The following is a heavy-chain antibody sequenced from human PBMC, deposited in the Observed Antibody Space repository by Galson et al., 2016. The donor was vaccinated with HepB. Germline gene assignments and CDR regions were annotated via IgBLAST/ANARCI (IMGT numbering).Heavy chain of an antibody. CDR3: AKALTVRGILNASALGV. Sequence: SLRLSCAASGFSVSGNYMSWVRQGPGQRLESVAIMYPAGDTYYAESVKDRFTISRDRDKNMLYLHMNSLGPGDTAVYYCAKALTVRGILNASALGVWGQGTTVTVSS. CDR1: GFSVSGNY. D-gene: IGHD1-14*01. V-gene: IGHV3-66*01. J-gene: IGHJ6*02. CDR2: MYPAGDT.